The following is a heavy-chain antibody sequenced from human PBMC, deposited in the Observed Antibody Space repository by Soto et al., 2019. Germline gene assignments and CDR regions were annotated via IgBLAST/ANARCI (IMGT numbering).Heavy chain of an antibody. CDR1: GFTFSNAW. V-gene: IGHV3-15*01. CDR3: TTEAEADYYDSSGYYFY. CDR2: IKSKTDGGTT. D-gene: IGHD3-22*01. J-gene: IGHJ4*02. Sequence: SLRLSCAASGFTFSNAWMSWVRQAPGKGLEWVGRIKSKTDGGTTDYAAPVKGSFTISRDDSKNTLYLQMNSLKTEDTAVYYCTTEAEADYYDSSGYYFYWGQGTLVTVSS.